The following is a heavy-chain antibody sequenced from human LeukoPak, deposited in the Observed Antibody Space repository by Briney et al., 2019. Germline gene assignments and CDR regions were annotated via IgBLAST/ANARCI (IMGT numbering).Heavy chain of an antibody. V-gene: IGHV4-4*07. CDR2: IYTSGGT. CDR3: ARDMRHNYYDSSGYYYVSYYYMDV. J-gene: IGHJ6*03. Sequence: SETLSLTCTVSGGSISSYYWSWIRQPAGKGLEWIGRIYTSGGTNYNPSLKSRVTMSVDTSKNQFSLKLSSVTAADTAVYYCARDMRHNYYDSSGYYYVSYYYMDVWGKGTTVTVSS. D-gene: IGHD3-22*01. CDR1: GGSISSYY.